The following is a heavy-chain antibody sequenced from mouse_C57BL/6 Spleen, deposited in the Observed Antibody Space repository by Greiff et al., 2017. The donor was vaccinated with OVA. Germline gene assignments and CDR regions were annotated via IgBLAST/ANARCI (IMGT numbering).Heavy chain of an antibody. J-gene: IGHJ3*01. D-gene: IGHD2-2*01. Sequence: VQLQQSGAELVRPGASVKLSCKASGYTFTDYYINWVKQRPGQGLEWIARIYPGSGNTYYNEKFKGKATLTAEKSSSTAYMQLSSLTSEDSAVYFCAFYYGYDGGFAYWGQGTLVTVSA. CDR3: AFYYGYDGGFAY. CDR2: IYPGSGNT. V-gene: IGHV1-76*01. CDR1: GYTFTDYY.